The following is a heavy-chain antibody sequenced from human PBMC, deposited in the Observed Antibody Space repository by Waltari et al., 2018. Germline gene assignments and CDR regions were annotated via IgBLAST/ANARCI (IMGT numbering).Heavy chain of an antibody. V-gene: IGHV3-74*01. CDR1: GFTFSSYW. Sequence: EVQLVESGGGLVQPGGSLRLSCAASGFTFSSYWMHWVRQAPGKGMVVVSRINSDGSSTSYADSVKGRFTISRDNAKNTLYLQMNSLRAEDTAVYYCARVTSVSGDYASDYWGQGTLVTVSS. CDR3: ARVTSVSGDYASDY. D-gene: IGHD4-17*01. J-gene: IGHJ4*02. CDR2: INSDGSST.